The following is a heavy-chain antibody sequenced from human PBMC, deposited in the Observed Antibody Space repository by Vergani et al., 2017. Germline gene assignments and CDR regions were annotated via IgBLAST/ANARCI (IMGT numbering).Heavy chain of an antibody. CDR3: ARDFFYDSSGYSPSYGMDV. J-gene: IGHJ6*02. D-gene: IGHD3-22*01. CDR2: IYYSGST. Sequence: QVQLQESGPGLVKPSQTLSLTCTVSGGSISSGDYYWSWIRQPPGKGLEWIGYIYYSGSTYYNPSLKSRVTISVDTSKNQFSLKLSSVTAADTAVYYCARDFFYDSSGYSPSYGMDVWGQGTTVTVSS. V-gene: IGHV4-30-4*08. CDR1: GGSISSGDYY.